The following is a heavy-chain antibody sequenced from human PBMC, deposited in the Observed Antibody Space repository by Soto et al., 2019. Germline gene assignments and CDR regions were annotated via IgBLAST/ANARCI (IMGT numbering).Heavy chain of an antibody. V-gene: IGHV1-18*01. CDR1: GYTFTSYG. J-gene: IGHJ5*02. CDR3: ARGTRDLAVAVIFGFDP. Sequence: ASVKVSCKASGYTFTSYGISWVRQAPGQGLEWMGWISAYNGNTNYAQKLQGRVTMTTDTSTSTAYMELRSLRSDDTAVYYCARGTRDLAVAVIFGFDPWGQGTQVTVSS. D-gene: IGHD6-19*01. CDR2: ISAYNGNT.